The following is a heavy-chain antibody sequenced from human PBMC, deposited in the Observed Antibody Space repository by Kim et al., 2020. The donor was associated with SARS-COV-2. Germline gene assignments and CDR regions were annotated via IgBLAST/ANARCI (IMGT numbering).Heavy chain of an antibody. V-gene: IGHV1-46*01. D-gene: IGHD2-2*01. CDR2: INPSGGST. CDR3: ARDLECSSTSCHEIHAFDI. CDR1: GYTFTSYY. J-gene: IGHJ3*02. Sequence: ASVKVSCKASGYTFTSYYMHWVRQAPGQGLEWMGIINPSGGSTSYAQKFQGRVTMTRDTSTSTVYMELSSLRSEDTAVYYCARDLECSSTSCHEIHAFDIWGQGTMVNVSS.